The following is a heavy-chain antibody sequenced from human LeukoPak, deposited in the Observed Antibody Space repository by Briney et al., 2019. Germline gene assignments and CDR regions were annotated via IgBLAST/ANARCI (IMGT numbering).Heavy chain of an antibody. CDR2: IWYDGSNK. D-gene: IGHD3-22*01. CDR3: AREGDDSSGYPTY. J-gene: IGHJ4*02. CDR1: GFTFSSYG. Sequence: GGSLRLSCAASGFTFSSYGMHWVRQAPGKGLEWVAVIWYDGSNKYYADSVKGRFTISRDNSKNTLYLQMNSLRAEDTAVYYCAREGDDSSGYPTYWGQGTLVTVSS. V-gene: IGHV3-33*01.